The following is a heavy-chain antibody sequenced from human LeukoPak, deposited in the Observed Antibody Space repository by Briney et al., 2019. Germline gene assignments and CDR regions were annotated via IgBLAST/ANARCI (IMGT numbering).Heavy chain of an antibody. Sequence: PGGSLRLSCAASGFTFSSYEMTWVRQAPGKGLEWVSYISPSGRTKYYADSVKGRFTISRDNAKNSLYLQINSLRAEDTAVYYCAREGTGYDLFDYWGQGTLVTVSS. D-gene: IGHD5-12*01. J-gene: IGHJ4*02. V-gene: IGHV3-48*03. CDR1: GFTFSSYE. CDR3: AREGTGYDLFDY. CDR2: ISPSGRTK.